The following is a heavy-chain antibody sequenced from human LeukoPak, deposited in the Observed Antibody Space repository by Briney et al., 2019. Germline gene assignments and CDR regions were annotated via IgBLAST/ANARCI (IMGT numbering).Heavy chain of an antibody. CDR2: ISSSSSYI. Sequence: GVLRLSCAASGFIFSTYWMMWARQAPGKGLEWVSSISSSSSYIYYADSVKGRFTISRDNAKNSLYLQMNSLRAEDTAVYYCARAREGGYGRMWYYYGMDVWGQGTTVTVSS. V-gene: IGHV3-21*01. CDR1: GFIFSTYW. J-gene: IGHJ6*02. D-gene: IGHD5-18*01. CDR3: ARAREGGYGRMWYYYGMDV.